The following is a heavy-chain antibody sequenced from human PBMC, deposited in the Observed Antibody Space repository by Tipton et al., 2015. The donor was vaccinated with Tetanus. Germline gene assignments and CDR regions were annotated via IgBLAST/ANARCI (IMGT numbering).Heavy chain of an antibody. V-gene: IGHV4-4*02. D-gene: IGHD3-10*01. CDR2: IYHSGTT. CDR3: ARDPHTIRTGNHRGFDY. CDR1: GGSIRSSNW. Sequence: SLRLSCTVSGGSIRSSNWWSWVRQTPGKGLEWIGEIYHSGTTNYNPSLKSRVTMSADNSKNQFSLKLNSVTAADTAVYYCARDPHTIRTGNHRGFDYWGQGTLVTVSS. J-gene: IGHJ4*02.